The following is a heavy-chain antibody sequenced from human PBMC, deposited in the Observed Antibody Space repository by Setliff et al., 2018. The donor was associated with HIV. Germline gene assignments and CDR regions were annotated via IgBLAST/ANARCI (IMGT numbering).Heavy chain of an antibody. CDR1: SGSFSGYY. Sequence: SETLSLTCAVYSGSFSGYYWSWLRQPPGRGLEWIGEINHGGSTNYNPSLKSRVTISIDTSKNRFSLNLRSVTAADTAVYYCASGYSSRHDAFDLWGQGTVVTVSS. J-gene: IGHJ3*01. CDR2: INHGGST. CDR3: ASGYSSRHDAFDL. D-gene: IGHD6-13*01. V-gene: IGHV4-34*01.